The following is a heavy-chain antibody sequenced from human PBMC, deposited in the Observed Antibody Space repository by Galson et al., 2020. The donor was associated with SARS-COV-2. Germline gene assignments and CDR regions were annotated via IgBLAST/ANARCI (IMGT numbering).Heavy chain of an antibody. CDR3: ARTPRYYDYVWGSYRLSPPDY. CDR1: GYTFTSYD. V-gene: IGHV1-8*01. Sequence: ASVKVSCKASGYTFTSYDINWVRQATGQGLEWMGWMNPNSGNTGYAQKFQGRVTMTRNTSISTAYMELSSLRSEDTAVYYCARTPRYYDYVWGSYRLSPPDYWGQGTLVTVSS. CDR2: MNPNSGNT. D-gene: IGHD3-16*02. J-gene: IGHJ4*02.